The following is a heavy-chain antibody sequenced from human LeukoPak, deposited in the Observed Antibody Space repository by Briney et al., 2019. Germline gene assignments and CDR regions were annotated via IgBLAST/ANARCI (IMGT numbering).Heavy chain of an antibody. J-gene: IGHJ4*02. CDR1: GFTFSNYA. D-gene: IGHD1-26*01. CDR3: AKSLVGAVGYDY. V-gene: IGHV3-23*01. CDR2: ITGGGSDT. Sequence: PGGSLRLSCAASGFTFSNYAMSWVRQAPGKGLEWVSAITGGGSDTFHADSVKGRFTISRDNSESTLYVQMNSLRAEDTATYYCAKSLVGAVGYDYWGQGTLVTVSS.